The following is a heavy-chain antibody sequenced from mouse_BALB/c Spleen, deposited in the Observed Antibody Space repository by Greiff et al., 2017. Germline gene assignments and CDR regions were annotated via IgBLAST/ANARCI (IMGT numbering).Heavy chain of an antibody. J-gene: IGHJ4*01. D-gene: IGHD1-1*01. V-gene: IGHV1-63*02. Sequence: VQRVESGAELVRPGTSVKMSCKAAGYTFTNYWIGWVKQRPGHGLEWIGDIYPGGGYTNYNEKFKGKATLTADTSSSTAYMQLSSLTSEDSAIYYCARLLYYGSSHYYAMDYWGQGTSVTVSS. CDR3: ARLLYYGSSHYYAMDY. CDR2: IYPGGGYT. CDR1: GYTFTNYW.